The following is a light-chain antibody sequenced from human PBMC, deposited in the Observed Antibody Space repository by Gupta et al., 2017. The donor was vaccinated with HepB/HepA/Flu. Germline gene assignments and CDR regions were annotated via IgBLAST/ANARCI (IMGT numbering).Light chain of an antibody. CDR3: SSYAGSNNVG. CDR2: EVT. J-gene: IGLJ2*01. V-gene: IGLV2-8*01. CDR1: SSAVGGYNY. Sequence: SALPPPPSAPGSPGPSATISCTGTSSAVGGYNYVSWYHQHPGNAPKLMIYEVTKRPSGVPDRFSGSKSGNTASLTVSGLQAEEEAEYYCSSYAGSNNVGFGGGTKLTVL.